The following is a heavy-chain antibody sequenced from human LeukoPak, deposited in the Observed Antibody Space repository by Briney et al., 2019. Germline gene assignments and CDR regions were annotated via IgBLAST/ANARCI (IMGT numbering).Heavy chain of an antibody. CDR1: GFTFSSYA. D-gene: IGHD2-2*01. V-gene: IGHV3-23*01. CDR2: IIGSGGST. J-gene: IGHJ4*02. Sequence: PGRSLRLSCAASGFTFSSYAMSWVRQAPGKGLEWVSTIIGSGGSTYYADSVKGRFTISRDNSKNTLYLQMNSLRAGDTAVYYCAKLIPLVDCSSTSCYGFDYWGQGTLVTVSS. CDR3: AKLIPLVDCSSTSCYGFDY.